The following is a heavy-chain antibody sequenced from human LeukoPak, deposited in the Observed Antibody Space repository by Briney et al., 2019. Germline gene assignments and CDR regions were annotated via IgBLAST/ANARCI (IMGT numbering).Heavy chain of an antibody. J-gene: IGHJ4*02. CDR3: ARVGYCGGGNCYSDPFDY. Sequence: GGSLRLSCAASGFTFSSYNMNWVRQAPGKGLEWVSYISSSSRTIYYADSVKGRFTISRDNAKNSLYLQMNSLRAEDTAVYYCARVGYCGGGNCYSDPFDYWGQGTLVIVSS. D-gene: IGHD2-15*01. CDR2: ISSSSRTI. V-gene: IGHV3-48*01. CDR1: GFTFSSYN.